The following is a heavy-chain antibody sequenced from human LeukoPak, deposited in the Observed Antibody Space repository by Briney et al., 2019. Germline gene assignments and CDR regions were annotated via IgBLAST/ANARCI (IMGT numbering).Heavy chain of an antibody. J-gene: IGHJ4*02. V-gene: IGHV3-33*01. CDR1: GFTFSSYG. D-gene: IGHD3-16*02. CDR3: ARSLNMITFGGVIADFDY. Sequence: PGGSLRLSCAASGFTFSSYGMHWVRQAPGKGLEWVAVIWYDGSNKYYADSVKGRFTISRDNSKNTLYLQMNSLRAEDTAVYCCARSLNMITFGGVIADFDYWGQGTLVTVS. CDR2: IWYDGSNK.